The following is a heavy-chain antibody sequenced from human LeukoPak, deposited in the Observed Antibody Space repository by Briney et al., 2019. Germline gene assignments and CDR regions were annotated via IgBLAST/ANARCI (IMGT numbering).Heavy chain of an antibody. Sequence: GGSLRLSCAASGFTLSSYWMSWVRQAPGKGLEWVANIKQDGSEKYYVDSVKGRFTISRDNAKNSLYLQMNSLRAEDTAVYYCARDATHWGQGTLVTVSS. V-gene: IGHV3-7*01. CDR1: GFTLSSYW. J-gene: IGHJ4*02. CDR3: ARDATH. CDR2: IKQDGSEK.